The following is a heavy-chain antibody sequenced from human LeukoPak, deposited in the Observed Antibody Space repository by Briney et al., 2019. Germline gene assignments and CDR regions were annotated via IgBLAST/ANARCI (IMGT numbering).Heavy chain of an antibody. CDR3: ARDWPSEWQQLPDYDAVV. J-gene: IGHJ3*01. CDR1: GFTFSTYA. V-gene: IGHV3-23*01. D-gene: IGHD4/OR15-4a*01. Sequence: SGGSLRLSCAASGFTFSTYAMTWVRQPPGKGLEWVSTFSSSDGSTYYADSVKGRFTISRDNSKNTLYLQMNSLRAEDTAVYYCARDWPSEWQQLPDYDAVVRGQGTMVTVSS. CDR2: FSSSDGST.